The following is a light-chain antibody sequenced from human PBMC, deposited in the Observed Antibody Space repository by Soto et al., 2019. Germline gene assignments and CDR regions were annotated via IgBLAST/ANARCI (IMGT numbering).Light chain of an antibody. CDR2: GAS. CDR3: QQSNNWPYT. V-gene: IGKV3-15*01. J-gene: IGKJ2*01. Sequence: EILMTQSPATLSVSPGERVTLSCRASQSVSLNLAWYQQKPGQAPRLLFYGASTRATGIPARFSGSGSGTDFTLTISSLQSEDFPVYYCQQSNNWPYTFGQGTKLEI. CDR1: QSVSLN.